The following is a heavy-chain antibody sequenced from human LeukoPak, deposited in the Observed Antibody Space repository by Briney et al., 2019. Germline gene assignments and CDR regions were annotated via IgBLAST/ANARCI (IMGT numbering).Heavy chain of an antibody. CDR2: TQEDGRDK. D-gene: IGHD2-15*01. Sequence: GGSLRLVCAPAALGFSTLWMTWVRQTPKRGREWVANTQEDGRDKLYGDSGRGRFTISRDKGKKSIYLQMSRLRAEDTAVYYCARAMVANTFYYMDVWGKGTTVTVS. V-gene: IGHV3-7*01. CDR1: ALGFSTLW. J-gene: IGHJ6*03. CDR3: ARAMVANTFYYMDV.